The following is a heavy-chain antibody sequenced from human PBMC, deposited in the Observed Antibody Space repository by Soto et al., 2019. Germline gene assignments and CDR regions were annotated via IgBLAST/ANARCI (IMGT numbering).Heavy chain of an antibody. D-gene: IGHD3-9*01. Sequence: EVQLVESGGGWIQPGGSLRLSCVASGFTVSSYRMSWVRQAPGKGLEWVSVIYSADSTYYIDSVKGRFSISRDNSNNTLYLQMNSLRAEDTAVYYCVRGTDKASCPNYWGQGTLVTVSS. CDR3: VRGTDKASCPNY. J-gene: IGHJ4*02. V-gene: IGHV3-53*01. CDR2: IYSADST. CDR1: GFTVSSYR.